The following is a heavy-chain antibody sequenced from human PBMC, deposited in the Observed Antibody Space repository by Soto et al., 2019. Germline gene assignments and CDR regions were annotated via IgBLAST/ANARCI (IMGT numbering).Heavy chain of an antibody. J-gene: IGHJ1*01. CDR3: ARYQQYFQH. CDR2: IYYSGST. Sequence: QVQLRESGPGLVKPSETLSLTCTVSGGSISGYYWSWIRQPPGKGLEWIGYIYYSGSTNYNPSLTSRVTISVDTSKNQFSLKLSSVTAADTAVYYCARYQQYFQHWGQGTLVTVSS. CDR1: GGSISGYY. V-gene: IGHV4-59*08.